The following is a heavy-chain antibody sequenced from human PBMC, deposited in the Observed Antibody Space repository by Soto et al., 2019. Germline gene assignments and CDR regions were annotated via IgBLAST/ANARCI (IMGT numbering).Heavy chain of an antibody. CDR3: AKRLSFYFDS. CDR2: VTGDGVTT. V-gene: IGHV3-23*01. CDR1: GLTFSNYA. D-gene: IGHD3-16*02. J-gene: IGHJ4*01. Sequence: GGSLRLSCAASGLTFSNYAMSWVRQAPGKGLEWVSTVTGDGVTTSYADSVKGRFTISRDNSKNTLYLQMSGLRADDTAVYYCAKRLSFYFDSWGHGTLVTVSS.